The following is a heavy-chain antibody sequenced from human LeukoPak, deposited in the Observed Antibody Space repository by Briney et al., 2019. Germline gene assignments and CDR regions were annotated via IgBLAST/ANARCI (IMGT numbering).Heavy chain of an antibody. Sequence: PGGSLRLSCAASGFDFSTYTMNWVRQAPGKGLEWVANIKQDGSEKYYVDSVKGRFTISRDNAKNSLYLQMNSLRAEDTAVYYCARDLVPLYCSSTSCYWVPFDYWGQGTLVTVSS. V-gene: IGHV3-7*03. D-gene: IGHD2-2*01. J-gene: IGHJ4*02. CDR2: IKQDGSEK. CDR3: ARDLVPLYCSSTSCYWVPFDY. CDR1: GFDFSTYT.